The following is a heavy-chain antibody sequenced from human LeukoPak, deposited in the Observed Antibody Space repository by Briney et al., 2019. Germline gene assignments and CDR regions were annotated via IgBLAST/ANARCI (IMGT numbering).Heavy chain of an antibody. CDR1: GFTFSYYS. CDR3: ARDYKYAFDN. J-gene: IGHJ4*02. CDR2: IGIDSGNT. Sequence: GGSLRLSCAASGFTFSYYSMNWLRQAAGKGLEWISYIGIDSGNTNYADSVKGRFTISGDKAKNSLYLQMNSLRVEDTAVYYCARDYKYAFDNWGQGTLVTVSS. V-gene: IGHV3-48*01. D-gene: IGHD5-24*01.